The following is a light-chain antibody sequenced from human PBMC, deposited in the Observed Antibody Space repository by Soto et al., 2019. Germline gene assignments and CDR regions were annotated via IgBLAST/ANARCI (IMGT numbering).Light chain of an antibody. Sequence: QMTQSPHTLSASVGDRVTITSRASQNIDNWLAWYQHKPGKPPKLLIYRASSLETGVPSRFSGSGSGTEFSLTISNLQPDDSATYYCQEYNSYFGGGTKVEIK. CDR1: QNIDNW. CDR2: RAS. V-gene: IGKV1-5*03. CDR3: QEYNSY. J-gene: IGKJ4*01.